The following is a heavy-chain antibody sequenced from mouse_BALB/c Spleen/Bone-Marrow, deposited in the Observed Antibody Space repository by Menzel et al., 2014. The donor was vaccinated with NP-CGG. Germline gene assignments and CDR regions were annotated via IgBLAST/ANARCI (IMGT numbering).Heavy chain of an antibody. D-gene: IGHD2-1*01. V-gene: IGHV1-7*01. CDR1: GSTFTTYW. J-gene: IGHJ3*01. CDR2: INPSTGYT. Sequence: KPGASVTLSCKTSGSTFTTYWIHWVKQRPGQGLEWIGYINPSTGYTEYNQKFKDKATSTADKSSSTAYMQLSSLTSEEFAVYYCAREGIYYGNSWFAYWGQGTLVTVSA. CDR3: AREGIYYGNSWFAY.